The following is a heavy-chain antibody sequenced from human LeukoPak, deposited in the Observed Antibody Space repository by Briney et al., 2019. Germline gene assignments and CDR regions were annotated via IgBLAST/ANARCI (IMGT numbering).Heavy chain of an antibody. CDR3: ARGSVGATTPLLGMDV. J-gene: IGHJ6*02. Sequence: PGGSLRLSCAASGFTFSSYAMSWVRQAPGKGLEWVSAISGSGGSTYYADSVKGRFTISRDNSKNSLYLQMNSLRADDTAVYCCARGSVGATTPLLGMDVWGQGTTVTVSS. V-gene: IGHV3-23*01. D-gene: IGHD1-26*01. CDR2: ISGSGGST. CDR1: GFTFSSYA.